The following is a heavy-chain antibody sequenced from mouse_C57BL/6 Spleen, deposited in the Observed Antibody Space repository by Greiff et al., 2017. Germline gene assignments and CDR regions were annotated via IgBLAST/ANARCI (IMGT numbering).Heavy chain of an antibody. CDR3: ASPNFITTVGPFAY. CDR1: GFTFSSYG. Sequence: EVKLMESGGDLVKPGGSLKFSCAASGFTFSSYGMSWVRQTPDKRLEWVATISSGGSYPYYPDSVKGRFTISRDNAKNTLYLQMSSLKSEDTAMYYCASPNFITTVGPFAYWGQGTLVTVSA. V-gene: IGHV5-6*01. D-gene: IGHD1-1*01. CDR2: ISSGGSYP. J-gene: IGHJ3*01.